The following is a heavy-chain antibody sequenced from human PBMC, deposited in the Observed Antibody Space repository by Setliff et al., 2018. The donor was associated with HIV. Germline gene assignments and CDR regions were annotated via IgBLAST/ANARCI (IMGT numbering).Heavy chain of an antibody. CDR2: IYYSGST. CDR3: ARDYGDTPSYYYYYGMDV. V-gene: IGHV4-31*03. J-gene: IGHJ6*02. Sequence: SETLSLTCTVSGGSISSGGYYWSWIRQHPGKGLEWMGYIYYSGSTYYNPSLKSRVTISVDTSKNQFSLKLSSVTAADTAVYYCARDYGDTPSYYYYYGMDVWGQGTTVTVSS. CDR1: GGSISSGGYY. D-gene: IGHD4-17*01.